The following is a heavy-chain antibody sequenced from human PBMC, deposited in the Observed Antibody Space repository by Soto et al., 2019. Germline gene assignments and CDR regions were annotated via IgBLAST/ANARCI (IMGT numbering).Heavy chain of an antibody. J-gene: IGHJ4*02. CDR1: GFNFSSYG. Sequence: HVQLVESGGGVVQPGRSLRLSCAVSGFNFSSYGMHWVRQAPGKGLEWVAVISYDGSHKASADSVKGRFAISRDNSKNPLLLQMTRPRVEDTAVYYCAKDLVKPRSWPANWGQGTLVTVSS. D-gene: IGHD2-15*01. CDR2: ISYDGSHK. V-gene: IGHV3-30*18. CDR3: AKDLVKPRSWPAN.